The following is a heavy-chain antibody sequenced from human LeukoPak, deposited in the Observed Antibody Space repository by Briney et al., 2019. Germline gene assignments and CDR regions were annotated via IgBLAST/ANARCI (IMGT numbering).Heavy chain of an antibody. J-gene: IGHJ4*02. D-gene: IGHD3-10*01. CDR3: ARVTGSVTKQ. CDR1: GGSISSSSYY. V-gene: IGHV4-39*07. Sequence: SETLSLTCTVSGGSISSSSYYWGWIRQPPGKGLEWIGSIYYSGSTYYNPSLKSRVTISVDTSKNQFSLKLSSVTAADTAVYYCARVTGSVTKQWGQGTLVTVSS. CDR2: IYYSGST.